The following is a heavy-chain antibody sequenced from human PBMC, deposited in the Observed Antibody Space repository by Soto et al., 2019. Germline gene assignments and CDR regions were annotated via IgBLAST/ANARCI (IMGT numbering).Heavy chain of an antibody. V-gene: IGHV3-7*05. Sequence: GGSLRLSCAASGFTFSSYWMGWVRQAPGKGLEWVANIKQDGSEKYYVDSVKGRFTISRDNAKNSLYLQMNSLRAEDTAVYYCARDSGDYDFWSGYLSPSYYYYGMDVWGQGTTVTVSS. D-gene: IGHD3-3*01. CDR1: GFTFSSYW. CDR2: IKQDGSEK. J-gene: IGHJ6*02. CDR3: ARDSGDYDFWSGYLSPSYYYYGMDV.